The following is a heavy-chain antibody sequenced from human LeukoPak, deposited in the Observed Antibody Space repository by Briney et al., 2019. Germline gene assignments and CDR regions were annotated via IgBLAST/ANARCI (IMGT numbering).Heavy chain of an antibody. J-gene: IGHJ4*02. Sequence: GGSLRLSCAASGFTFSSYGMHWVRQAPGKGLEWVAVIWYDGSNKYYADSVKGRFTISRDNSKNTVYLQMNSLRAEDTAVYYCAGDHVIKQAPPGYWGQGTLVTVSS. D-gene: IGHD3-10*01. CDR3: AGDHVIKQAPPGY. V-gene: IGHV3-33*01. CDR1: GFTFSSYG. CDR2: IWYDGSNK.